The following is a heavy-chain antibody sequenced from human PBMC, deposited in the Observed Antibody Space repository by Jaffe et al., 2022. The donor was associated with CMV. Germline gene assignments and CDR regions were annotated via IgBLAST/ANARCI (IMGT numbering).Heavy chain of an antibody. D-gene: IGHD3-9*01. J-gene: IGHJ4*02. V-gene: IGHV1-69*09. CDR2: IIPILGIA. Sequence: QVQLVQSGAEVKKPGSSVKVSCKASGGTFSSYAISWVRQAPGQGLEWMGRIIPILGIANYAQKFQGRVTITADKSTSTAYMELSSLRSEDTAVYYCARMAYYDILTGYYDDYWGQGTLVTVSS. CDR3: ARMAYYDILTGYYDDY. CDR1: GGTFSSYA.